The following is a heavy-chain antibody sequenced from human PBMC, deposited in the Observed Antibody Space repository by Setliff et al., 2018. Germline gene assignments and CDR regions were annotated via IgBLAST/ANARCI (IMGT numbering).Heavy chain of an antibody. CDR3: ARDVFDFRTGQGGP. J-gene: IGHJ5*02. Sequence: GGSLRLSCATSGFTFSDYSMDWVRQAPGKGLEWISLLYDDGSKFYADSVKGRFTISRDNAKNSLSLQMNGLRAEDTSVYYCARDVFDFRTGQGGPWGQGTLVTVSS. D-gene: IGHD3-3*01. CDR1: GFTFSDYS. V-gene: IGHV3-66*01. CDR2: LYDDGSK.